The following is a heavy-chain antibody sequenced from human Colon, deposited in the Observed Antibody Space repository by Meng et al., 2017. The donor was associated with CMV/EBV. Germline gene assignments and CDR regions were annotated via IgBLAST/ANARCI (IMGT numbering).Heavy chain of an antibody. CDR1: GYTFSNFY. CDR2: INPSGGRT. Sequence: ASVKVSCKASGYTFSNFYMHWVRQAPGQGLEWMGIINPSGGRTTYAQKFQGRVIMTRDPSTNTVYMELSSLRSGDTAVYYCARDSHYTGYDPLDAEPWGQGTLVTVSS. CDR3: ARDSHYTGYDPLDAEP. D-gene: IGHD5-12*01. J-gene: IGHJ5*02. V-gene: IGHV1-46*01.